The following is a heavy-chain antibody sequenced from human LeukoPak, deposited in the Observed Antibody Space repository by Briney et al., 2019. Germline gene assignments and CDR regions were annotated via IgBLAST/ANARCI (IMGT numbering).Heavy chain of an antibody. D-gene: IGHD1-20*01. Sequence: PGGSLRLSCAASGFTLSDFWMSWVRQAPGKGLEWVASIKQDGSEKYYVDSVKARFTISRDNAKNSLYLQMNSLRAEDTAVYYCARDLGITGTTTVFQDWFDPWGQGTLVTVSS. CDR1: GFTLSDFW. J-gene: IGHJ5*02. V-gene: IGHV3-7*01. CDR2: IKQDGSEK. CDR3: ARDLGITGTTTVFQDWFDP.